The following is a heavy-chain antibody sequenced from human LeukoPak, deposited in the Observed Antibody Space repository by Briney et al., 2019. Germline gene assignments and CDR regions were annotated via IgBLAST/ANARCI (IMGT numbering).Heavy chain of an antibody. V-gene: IGHV1-69*04. J-gene: IGHJ4*02. Sequence: GASVKVSCKASGGTFSSYAISWVRQAPGQGLEWMGRIIPILGIANYAQKFQGRVTITADKSASTAYMELSSLRSEDTVVYYCARGRAYSIDYWGQGTLVTVSS. CDR1: GGTFSSYA. CDR2: IIPILGIA. D-gene: IGHD1-26*01. CDR3: ARGRAYSIDY.